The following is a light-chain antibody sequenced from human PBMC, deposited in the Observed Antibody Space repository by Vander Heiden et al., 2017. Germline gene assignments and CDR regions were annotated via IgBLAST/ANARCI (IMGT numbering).Light chain of an antibody. CDR1: SGSVSASYY. J-gene: IGLJ3*02. V-gene: IGLV8-61*01. Sequence: QTVVTQEPSLSVSPGGTVTLTCGFSSGSVSASYYSSWYQQTPGQAPRTLIYRTNTRSSGVPDRFSGSILGNKAALTITGAQADDESDYYCVLFMGSGTWVFGGGTKLTVL. CDR2: RTN. CDR3: VLFMGSGTWV.